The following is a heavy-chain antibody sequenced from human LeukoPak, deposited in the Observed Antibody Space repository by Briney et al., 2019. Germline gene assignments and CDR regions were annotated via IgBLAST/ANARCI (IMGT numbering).Heavy chain of an antibody. J-gene: IGHJ4*02. CDR2: INPNSGGT. CDR1: GYTFTGYY. V-gene: IGHV1-2*02. CDR3: ARVARRTNVGARPFDKYYFDY. Sequence: ASVKVSCKASGYTFTGYYMHWVRQAPGQGLEWMGWINPNSGGTNYAQKFQGRVTMTRDTPISTAYMELSRLRSDDTAVYYCARVARRTNVGARPFDKYYFDYWGQGTLVTVSS. D-gene: IGHD1-26*01.